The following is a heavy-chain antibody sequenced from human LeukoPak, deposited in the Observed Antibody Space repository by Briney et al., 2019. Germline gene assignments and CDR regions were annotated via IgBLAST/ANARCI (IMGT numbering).Heavy chain of an antibody. Sequence: GESLKISCKGSGYSFTSYWIGWVRQMPGKGLEGMGIIYPGDSDTRYSPSFQGQVTISADKSISTAYLQWSSLKASDTAMYYCARATPWGSGPDDAFDIWGQGTMVTVSS. V-gene: IGHV5-51*01. CDR2: IYPGDSDT. CDR1: GYSFTSYW. D-gene: IGHD7-27*01. CDR3: ARATPWGSGPDDAFDI. J-gene: IGHJ3*02.